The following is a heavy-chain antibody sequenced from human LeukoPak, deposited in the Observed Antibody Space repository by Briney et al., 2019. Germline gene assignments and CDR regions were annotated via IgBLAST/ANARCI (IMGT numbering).Heavy chain of an antibody. V-gene: IGHV3-23*01. J-gene: IGHJ3*01. CDR3: AREGEVADSGIGAFDV. CDR2: ISDSGGST. D-gene: IGHD3-10*01. CDR1: GFTYNSYA. Sequence: GGSLRLSCAASGFTYNSYAMSWVRQAPGKELEWVSAISDSGGSTYYADSVRGRFTVSRDNSKNTVFLQMNSLRVEDTAIYYCAREGEVADSGIGAFDVWGQGTMLTVSS.